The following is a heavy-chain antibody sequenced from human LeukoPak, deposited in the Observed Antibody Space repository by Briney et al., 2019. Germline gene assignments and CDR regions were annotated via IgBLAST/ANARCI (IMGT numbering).Heavy chain of an antibody. Sequence: SETLSLTCTVSGGSISSHYWSWIRQPPGKGLEWIGYIYYSGSTNYNPSLKSRVTISVDTSKNQFSLKLSSVTAADTAVYYCARVSTVRSYYYYYMDVWGKGTTVTVSS. CDR1: GGSISSHY. V-gene: IGHV4-59*11. D-gene: IGHD4-11*01. CDR2: IYYSGST. CDR3: ARVSTVRSYYYYYMDV. J-gene: IGHJ6*03.